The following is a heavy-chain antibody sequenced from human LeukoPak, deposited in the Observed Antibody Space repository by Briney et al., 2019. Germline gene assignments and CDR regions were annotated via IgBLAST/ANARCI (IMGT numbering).Heavy chain of an antibody. CDR1: GGTFSSYA. V-gene: IGHV1-69*06. CDR3: ARDPLARYGSGVPLYYYYYVDV. J-gene: IGHJ6*03. D-gene: IGHD3-10*01. CDR2: IIPIFGTA. Sequence: GASVKVSCKASGGTFSSYAISWVRQAPGQGLEWMGGIIPIFGTANYAQKFQGRVTITADKSTSTAYMEVSSLRSEDTAVYYCARDPLARYGSGVPLYYYYYVDVWGKGTTVTVSS.